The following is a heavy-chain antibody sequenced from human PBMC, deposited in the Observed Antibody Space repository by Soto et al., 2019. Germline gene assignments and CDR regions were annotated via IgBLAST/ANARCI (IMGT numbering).Heavy chain of an antibody. Sequence: GGSLRLSCAASGFTFDDYAMHWVRQAPGKGLEWVSGISWNSGSIGYADSVKGRFTISRDNAKNSLYLQMNSLRAEDTALYYCAKARFGELLLSAFDIWGQGTMVTVSS. CDR1: GFTFDDYA. V-gene: IGHV3-9*01. CDR2: ISWNSGSI. J-gene: IGHJ3*02. CDR3: AKARFGELLLSAFDI. D-gene: IGHD3-10*01.